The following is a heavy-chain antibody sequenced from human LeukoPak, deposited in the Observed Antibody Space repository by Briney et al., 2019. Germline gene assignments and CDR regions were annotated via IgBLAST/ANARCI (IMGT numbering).Heavy chain of an antibody. V-gene: IGHV4-4*07. CDR1: GGSISSDY. Sequence: SETLSLTCTVSGGSISSDYWSWIRQPAGKGLEWIGRIYTSGSTNYNTSLESRVTMSVDTTKNQFSLKLSSVTAADTAVYYCAREWGSYRSFDYWGQGTLVTVSS. CDR2: IYTSGST. CDR3: AREWGSYRSFDY. J-gene: IGHJ4*02. D-gene: IGHD3-16*02.